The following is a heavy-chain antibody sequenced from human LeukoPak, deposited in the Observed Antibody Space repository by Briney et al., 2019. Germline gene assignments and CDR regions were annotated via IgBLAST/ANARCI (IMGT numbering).Heavy chain of an antibody. CDR1: GFTFSDYY. D-gene: IGHD4-17*01. V-gene: IGHV3-11*05. Sequence: GSLRLSCAASGFTFSDYYMSWIRHAPGKGLEWVSYLSSSSSYTNYADSVKGRFTISRDNAKNSLYLQMNSLRAEDTAVYYCARDRVRVTTVFTWEVYYYGMDVWGQGTTVTVSS. CDR3: ARDRVRVTTVFTWEVYYYGMDV. J-gene: IGHJ6*02. CDR2: LSSSSSYT.